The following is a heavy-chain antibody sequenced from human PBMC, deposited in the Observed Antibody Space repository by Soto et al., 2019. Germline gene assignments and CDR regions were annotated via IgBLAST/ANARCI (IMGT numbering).Heavy chain of an antibody. CDR1: GGSISSGGYS. Sequence: PSETLSLTCSVSGGSISSGGYSWSWIRQPPGKGLEWIGYIYHSGSTYYNPSLKSRVTISVDRSKNQFSLKLSSVTAADTAVYYCAAGGGLPRYYWGQGALVTGLL. J-gene: IGHJ4*02. V-gene: IGHV4-30-2*01. CDR2: IYHSGST. D-gene: IGHD5-12*01. CDR3: AAGGGLPRYY.